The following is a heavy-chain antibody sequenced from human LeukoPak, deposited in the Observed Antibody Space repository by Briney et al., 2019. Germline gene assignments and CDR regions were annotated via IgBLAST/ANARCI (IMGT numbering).Heavy chain of an antibody. D-gene: IGHD3-22*01. CDR2: IDHSGST. CDR3: ARASYDSSAYYSGGFYYYYMDV. V-gene: IGHV4-34*01. J-gene: IGHJ6*03. CDR1: GGSFSDYY. Sequence: PSETLSLTCAVYGGSFSDYYWSWIRQPPGKGLEWIGEIDHSGSTNYNPSLKSRVTISVDTSKNQFSLKLSSVTAADTAVYYCARASYDSSAYYSGGFYYYYMDVWGEGTTVTVSS.